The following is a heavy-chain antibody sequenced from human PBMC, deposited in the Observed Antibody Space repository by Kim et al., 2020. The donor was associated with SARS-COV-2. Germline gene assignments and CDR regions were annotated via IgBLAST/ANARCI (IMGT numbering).Heavy chain of an antibody. V-gene: IGHV1-69*13. CDR2: IIPIFGTA. CDR3: ARKFLPLLRYFSSTSCYAAYYYYGMDV. CDR1: GGTFSSYA. Sequence: SVKVSCKASGGTFSSYAISWVRQAPGQGLEWMGGIIPIFGTANYAQKFQGRVTITADESTSTAYMELSSLRSEDTAVYYCARKFLPLLRYFSSTSCYAAYYYYGMDVWGQGTTVTVSS. J-gene: IGHJ6*02. D-gene: IGHD2-2*01.